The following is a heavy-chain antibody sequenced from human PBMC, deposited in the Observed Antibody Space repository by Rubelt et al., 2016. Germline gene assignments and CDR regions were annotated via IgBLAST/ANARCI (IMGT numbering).Heavy chain of an antibody. CDR2: INAGNGNT. Sequence: QVQLVQSGAEVQKPGASVKVSCKASGYTFTSYAMHWVRQAPGQRLEWMGWINAGNGNTNYSQKFQGRGTITRDTSASTAYMELSSLRSEDTAVYYCARGLGLGYSSSWFNWFDPWGQGTLVTVSS. CDR3: ARGLGLGYSSSWFNWFDP. D-gene: IGHD6-13*01. J-gene: IGHJ5*02. CDR1: GYTFTSYA. V-gene: IGHV1-3*01.